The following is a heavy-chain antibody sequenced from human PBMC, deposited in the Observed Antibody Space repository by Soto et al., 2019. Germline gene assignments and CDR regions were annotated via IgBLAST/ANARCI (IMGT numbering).Heavy chain of an antibody. CDR1: GFTFSDYS. Sequence: EVQLVESGGGLVKPGGSLRLSCAASGFTFSDYSMNWVRQAPGKGLEWVSSISASSTYIFYADSVKGRFNISRDNAKNSLYLQVNSLRAEDTAVYYCARAGWYCSGGSCYSSYFQHWGQGTPVTVSS. V-gene: IGHV3-21*01. D-gene: IGHD2-15*01. CDR3: ARAGWYCSGGSCYSSYFQH. J-gene: IGHJ1*01. CDR2: ISASSTYI.